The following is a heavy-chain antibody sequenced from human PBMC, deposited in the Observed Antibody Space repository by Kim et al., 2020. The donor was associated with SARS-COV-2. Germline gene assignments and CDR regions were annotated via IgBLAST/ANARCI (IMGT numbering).Heavy chain of an antibody. V-gene: IGHV5-51*01. D-gene: IGHD3-10*01. CDR2: IYPGDSDT. Sequence: GESLKISCKGSGYSFTSYWIGWVRQMPGKGLEWMGIIYPGDSDTRYSPSFQGQVTISADKSISTAYLQWSSLKASDTAMYYCASTTYYYGSGTRGPFDYWGQGTLVTVSS. CDR1: GYSFTSYW. CDR3: ASTTYYYGSGTRGPFDY. J-gene: IGHJ4*02.